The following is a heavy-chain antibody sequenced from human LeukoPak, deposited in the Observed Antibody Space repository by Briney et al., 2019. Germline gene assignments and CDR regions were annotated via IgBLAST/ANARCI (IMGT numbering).Heavy chain of an antibody. CDR1: GFTFSSYS. Sequence: GGSLRLSCAASGFTFSSYSMNWVRQAPGKGLEWVSYISSSSSTIYYADSVKGRFTISRDNAKNSLYLQMNSLRAEDTAVYYYARGEQRDSSGKNGPSGEYWGQGTLVTVSS. J-gene: IGHJ4*02. CDR2: ISSSSSTI. V-gene: IGHV3-48*01. D-gene: IGHD3-22*01. CDR3: ARGEQRDSSGKNGPSGEY.